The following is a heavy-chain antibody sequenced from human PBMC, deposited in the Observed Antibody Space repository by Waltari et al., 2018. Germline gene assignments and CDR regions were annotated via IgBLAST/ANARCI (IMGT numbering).Heavy chain of an antibody. CDR1: GYTLTELS. CDR2: FEPEDGET. Sequence: QVQLVQSGAEVKKPGASVKVSCKVSGYTLTELSMHWVRQAPGKGLGWMGGFEPEDGETIYAQKCQGRVTMTEDTSTDTAYMELSSLRSEDTAVYYCAAIRYCSSTSCSLDYWGQGTLVTVSS. J-gene: IGHJ4*02. CDR3: AAIRYCSSTSCSLDY. D-gene: IGHD2-2*01. V-gene: IGHV1-24*01.